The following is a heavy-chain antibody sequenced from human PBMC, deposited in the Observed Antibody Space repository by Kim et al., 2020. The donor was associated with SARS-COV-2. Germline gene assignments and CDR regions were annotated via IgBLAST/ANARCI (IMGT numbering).Heavy chain of an antibody. D-gene: IGHD6-6*01. J-gene: IGHJ6*02. Sequence: KGRFTISRHNSKNTLYLQMNSLRAEDTAVYYCAREGDSSSYLGYYGMDVWGQGTTVTVSS. CDR3: AREGDSSSYLGYYGMDV. V-gene: IGHV3-53*04.